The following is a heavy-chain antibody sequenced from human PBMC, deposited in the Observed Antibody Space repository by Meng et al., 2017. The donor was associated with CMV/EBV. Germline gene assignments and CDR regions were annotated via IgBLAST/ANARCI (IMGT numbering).Heavy chain of an antibody. CDR3: GRTMIVSPGSLDY. CDR1: GGSFSGYY. D-gene: IGHD3-22*01. CDR2: INHSGST. V-gene: IGHV4-34*01. Sequence: SETLSLTCVVYGGSFSGYYWSWIRQPPGKGLEWIGEINHSGSTNYNPSLKGRVPILVDTSMKQFSLKLNSVTAADTAVYFCGRTMIVSPGSLDYWGQGTLVTVSS. J-gene: IGHJ4*02.